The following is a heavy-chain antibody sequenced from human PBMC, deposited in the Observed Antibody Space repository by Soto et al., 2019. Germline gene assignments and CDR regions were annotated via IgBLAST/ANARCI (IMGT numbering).Heavy chain of an antibody. Sequence: SETLSLTCIVSGSSISSSGYYWGWIRQPPGKGLEWIASMYYNVGTYYNPSLKSRVTISVDTSANQFSLKLSSVTAADTAVYYFAILPSRHCVDYWGPGTLGTVSS. J-gene: IGHJ4*02. D-gene: IGHD2-21*01. CDR1: GSSISSSGYY. CDR3: AILPSRHCVDY. V-gene: IGHV4-39*01. CDR2: MYYNVGT.